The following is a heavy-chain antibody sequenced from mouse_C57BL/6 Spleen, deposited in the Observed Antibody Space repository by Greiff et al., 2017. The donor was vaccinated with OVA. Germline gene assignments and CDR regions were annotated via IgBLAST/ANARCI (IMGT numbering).Heavy chain of an antibody. CDR3: ARAGDGYYPDY. CDR2: INPNNGGT. J-gene: IGHJ2*01. CDR1: GYTFTDYY. D-gene: IGHD2-3*01. V-gene: IGHV1-26*01. Sequence: VQLQQSGPELVKPGASVKISCKASGYTFTDYYMNWVKQSHGKSLEWIGDINPNNGGTSYNQKFKGKATLTVDKSSSTAYMELRSLTSEDSAVYYCARAGDGYYPDYWGQGTTLTVSS.